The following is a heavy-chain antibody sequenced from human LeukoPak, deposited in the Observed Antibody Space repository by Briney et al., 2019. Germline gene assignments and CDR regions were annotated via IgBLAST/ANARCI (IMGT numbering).Heavy chain of an antibody. D-gene: IGHD2/OR15-2a*01. CDR1: GFTFSNYA. Sequence: GGSLRLSCAASGFTFSNYAMSWVRQAPGKGLEWVSGISGSDGTTYYADSVKGRFTISRDNSKNTLYLQMNGLRAEETVVYYCAKDSAKKYDDYWGQGTLVTVSS. V-gene: IGHV3-23*01. CDR2: ISGSDGTT. CDR3: AKDSAKKYDDY. J-gene: IGHJ4*02.